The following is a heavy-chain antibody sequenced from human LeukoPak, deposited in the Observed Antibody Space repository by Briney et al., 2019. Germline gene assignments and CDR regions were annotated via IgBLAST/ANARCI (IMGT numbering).Heavy chain of an antibody. V-gene: IGHV4-59*01. CDR2: IYYSGST. Sequence: SETLSLTCTVSGGSISSYYWSWIRQPPGKGLEWIGYIYYSGSTNYNPSLKSRVTISVDTSKNQFSLKLSSVTAADTAVYYCARSGRSSSWFGTLPEYYYYGMDVWGQGTTVTVSS. J-gene: IGHJ6*02. D-gene: IGHD6-13*01. CDR1: GGSISSYY. CDR3: ARSGRSSSWFGTLPEYYYYGMDV.